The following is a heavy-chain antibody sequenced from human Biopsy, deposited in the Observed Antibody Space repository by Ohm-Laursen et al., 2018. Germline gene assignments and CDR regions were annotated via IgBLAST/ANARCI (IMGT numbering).Heavy chain of an antibody. J-gene: IGHJ4*02. CDR3: TRDIGPWGDYSFEY. Sequence: ASVKVSCKASGYSFNNYGINWVRQAPGQGLEWMGKINPSGGTVAYAHKFQGRVSMTRDTSTSTIYMDLSSLRSEDTALYYCTRDIGPWGDYSFEYWGQGTLVTVSS. CDR2: INPSGGTV. D-gene: IGHD4-11*01. V-gene: IGHV1-46*02. CDR1: GYSFNNYG.